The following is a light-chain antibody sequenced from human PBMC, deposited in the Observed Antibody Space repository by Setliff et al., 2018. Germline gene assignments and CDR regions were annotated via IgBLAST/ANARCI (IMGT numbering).Light chain of an antibody. CDR2: YDS. J-gene: IGLJ2*01. CDR3: QVWDISGDQVV. V-gene: IGLV3-21*04. CDR1: NFRSRS. Sequence: SYELAQPPSVSVAPGKTVIITCGGYNFRSRSVHWYQQKPGQAPVLVMFYDSDRPSGIPDRFYGSNSGNTATLTIRWVEAEDEADYYCQVWDISGDQVVFGGGTQLTVL.